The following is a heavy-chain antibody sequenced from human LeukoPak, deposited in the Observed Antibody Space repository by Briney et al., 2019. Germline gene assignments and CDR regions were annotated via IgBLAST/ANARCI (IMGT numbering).Heavy chain of an antibody. CDR3: TRENDYSNNFDY. CDR2: IRSKAYGGTT. J-gene: IGHJ4*02. CDR1: GFTFGDYA. Sequence: PGGSLRLPCTASGFTFGDYAMSWVRQAPGKGLEWVGFIRSKAYGGTTEYAASVKGRFTISRDDSKSIAYLQMNSLKTEDTAVYYCTRENDYSNNFDYWGQGTLVTVSS. V-gene: IGHV3-49*04. D-gene: IGHD4-11*01.